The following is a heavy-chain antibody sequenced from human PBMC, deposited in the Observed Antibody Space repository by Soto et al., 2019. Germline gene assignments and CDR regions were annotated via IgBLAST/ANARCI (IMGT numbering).Heavy chain of an antibody. V-gene: IGHV1-69*13. CDR2: IIPIFGTA. D-gene: IGHD1-26*01. Sequence: GASVKVSCKASGGTFSSYAIIWVRQAPGQGLEWMGGIIPIFGTANYAQKFQGRVTITADESTSTAYMELSSLRSEDTAVYYCARDSYSGSYYGYYYYGMDVWGQGTTVTVSS. CDR3: ARDSYSGSYYGYYYYGMDV. J-gene: IGHJ6*02. CDR1: GGTFSSYA.